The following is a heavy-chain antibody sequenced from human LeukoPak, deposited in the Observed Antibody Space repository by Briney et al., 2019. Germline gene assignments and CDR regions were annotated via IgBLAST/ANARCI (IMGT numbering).Heavy chain of an antibody. V-gene: IGHV4-38-2*02. J-gene: IGHJ4*02. D-gene: IGHD3/OR15-3a*01. CDR1: GYSISGGYY. Sequence: SETLSLTCTVSGYSISGGYYWGWIRQPPGKGLEWIGSIYYSGSTYYNASLKSQVSISIDTSKNQFSLRLTSVTAADAAVYYCARQTGSGLFILPGGQGTLVTVSS. CDR2: IYYSGST. CDR3: ARQTGSGLFILP.